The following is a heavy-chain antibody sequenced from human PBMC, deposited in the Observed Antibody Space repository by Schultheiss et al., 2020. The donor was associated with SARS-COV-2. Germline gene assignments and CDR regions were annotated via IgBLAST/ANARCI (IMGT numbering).Heavy chain of an antibody. D-gene: IGHD3-3*01. Sequence: SETLSLTCAVYGGSFSGYYWSWIRQPPGKGLEWIGYIFSSGNSKYNPSLKSRVTISADTSKNQLSLTLNSVSAADTAVYYCASEGLRFLENDYWGQGTLVTVSS. CDR2: IFSSGNS. J-gene: IGHJ4*02. V-gene: IGHV4-59*01. CDR1: GGSFSGYY. CDR3: ASEGLRFLENDY.